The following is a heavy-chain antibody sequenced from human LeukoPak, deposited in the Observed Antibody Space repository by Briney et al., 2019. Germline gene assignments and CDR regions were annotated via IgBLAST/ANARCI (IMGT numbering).Heavy chain of an antibody. CDR2: IYTSGST. Sequence: SQTLSLTCTVSGGSISSGSYYWSWIRQPAGKGLEWIGRIYTSGSTNYNPSLKSRVTISVDTSKNQFSLKLSSVTAADTAVYYCARSTGTTIDDYWGQGTLVTVSS. V-gene: IGHV4-61*02. CDR3: ARSTGTTIDDY. D-gene: IGHD1-1*01. J-gene: IGHJ4*02. CDR1: GGSISSGSYY.